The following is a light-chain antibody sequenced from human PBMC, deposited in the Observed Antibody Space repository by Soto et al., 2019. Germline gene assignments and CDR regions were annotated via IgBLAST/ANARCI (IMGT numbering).Light chain of an antibody. CDR2: DAS. CDR1: QSVSNY. Sequence: EIVLTQSPATLSLSPGERATLSCRASQSVSNYLAWFQQKPGQAPRLLIYDASNRATGIPVRFSGSGSGTDFTLTISSLEPEDFAVYYCQQRSSWPLLTFGGGTKVDI. V-gene: IGKV3-11*01. J-gene: IGKJ4*01. CDR3: QQRSSWPLLT.